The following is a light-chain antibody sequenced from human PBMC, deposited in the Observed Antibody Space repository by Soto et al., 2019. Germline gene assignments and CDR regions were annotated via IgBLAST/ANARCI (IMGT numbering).Light chain of an antibody. Sequence: QSVLTQPPSASGSPGQSVTISCTGPSSDVGGYTYVSWYQQHPGKAPKLMIYEVSKRPSGVPDRFSGSKSGNTASLTVSGLQAEDEADYYCSSYAGSNNVFGTGTKLTVL. CDR1: SSDVGGYTY. CDR3: SSYAGSNNV. V-gene: IGLV2-8*01. J-gene: IGLJ1*01. CDR2: EVS.